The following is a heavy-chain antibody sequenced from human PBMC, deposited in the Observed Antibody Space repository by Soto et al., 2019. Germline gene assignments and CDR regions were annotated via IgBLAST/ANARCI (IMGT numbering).Heavy chain of an antibody. CDR3: AREMGACSDSSCYPGPYDS. J-gene: IGHJ5*02. CDR1: GFTFTSYS. D-gene: IGHD3-16*01. CDR2: ITSKSTTI. Sequence: PGGSLRLSCAASGFTFTSYSMNWVCQAPGQGLEWVSYITSKSTTIKYADSVKGRFTVSRDNAKNSLYLQLNSLRDEDTAVYYCAREMGACSDSSCYPGPYDSWGQGTLVTVSS. V-gene: IGHV3-48*02.